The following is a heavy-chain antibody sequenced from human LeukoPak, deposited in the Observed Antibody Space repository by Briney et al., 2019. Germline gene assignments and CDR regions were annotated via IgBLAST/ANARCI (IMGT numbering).Heavy chain of an antibody. V-gene: IGHV3-21*01. J-gene: IGHJ4*02. Sequence: PGGSLRLSCAASGFTFSSYSMNWVRQAPGKGLEWVSSISSSSSYIYYADSVKGRFTISRDNAKNSLYLQMNSLRAEDTAVYYCAKGCARPRFGELFRLDRSYFDYWGQGTLVTVSS. CDR3: AKGCARPRFGELFRLDRSYFDY. D-gene: IGHD3-10*01. CDR1: GFTFSSYS. CDR2: ISSSSSYI.